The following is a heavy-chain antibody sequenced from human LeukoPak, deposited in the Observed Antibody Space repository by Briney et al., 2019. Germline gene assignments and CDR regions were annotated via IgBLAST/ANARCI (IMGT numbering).Heavy chain of an antibody. V-gene: IGHV1-2*02. CDR2: ISPNSGGT. J-gene: IGHJ2*01. Sequence: ASVKVSCKASGYTFTGYYMHWVRQAPGQGLEWMGWISPNSGGTNYAQKFQGRVTMTRDTSISTAYMELSRLRSDDTAVYYCAREYDFWSGTHSRYFDLWGRDTLVTVSS. CDR3: AREYDFWSGTHSRYFDL. CDR1: GYTFTGYY. D-gene: IGHD3-3*01.